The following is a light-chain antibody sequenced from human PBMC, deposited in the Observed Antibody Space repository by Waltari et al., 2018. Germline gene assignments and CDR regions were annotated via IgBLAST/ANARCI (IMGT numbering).Light chain of an antibody. V-gene: IGKV1-5*03. CDR1: QTVSAW. Sequence: DIQMTQSPSTLSASVGDTVTITCRASQTVSAWLAWYQQKPGNAPKLLIDKASNLKSGVPSRFSGSGSGKEFTLTISSLQPDDFATYYCQHYNNYSGTFGQGTRVELK. CDR3: QHYNNYSGT. J-gene: IGKJ1*01. CDR2: KAS.